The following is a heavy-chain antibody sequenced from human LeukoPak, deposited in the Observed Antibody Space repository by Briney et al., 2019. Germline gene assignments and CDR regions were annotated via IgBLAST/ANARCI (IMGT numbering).Heavy chain of an antibody. CDR3: ARQGGYIAPLAL. CDR1: GGSISSYY. CDR2: ISYSGNT. Sequence: SETLSLTCTVSGGSISSYYWSWIRQRPGMGLDWIGYISYSGNTNYNPSLKSRVTISVDTSKNQFSLKLTSVTAADTAVYYCARQGGYIAPLALWGQGTLVTVSA. D-gene: IGHD6-13*01. V-gene: IGHV4-59*08. J-gene: IGHJ4*02.